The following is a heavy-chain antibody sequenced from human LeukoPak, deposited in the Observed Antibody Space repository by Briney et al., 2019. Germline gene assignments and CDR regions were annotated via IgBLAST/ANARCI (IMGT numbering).Heavy chain of an antibody. CDR2: ISADNGNT. CDR3: ARTVQGFSRSFSNEY. D-gene: IGHD6-13*01. CDR1: GYTFTSYG. V-gene: IGHV1-18*01. J-gene: IGHJ4*02. Sequence: GASVKVSCKASGYTFTSYGISWVRQAPGEGLEWMGWISADNGNTHYAQKLQGTVTMTTDTSTSTAYIELRRLRSDDTAVYYCARTVQGFSRSFSNEYWGQGALVTVSS.